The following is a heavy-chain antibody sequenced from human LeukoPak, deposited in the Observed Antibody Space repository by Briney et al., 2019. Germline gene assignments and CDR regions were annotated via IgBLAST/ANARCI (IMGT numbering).Heavy chain of an antibody. CDR2: INPSGGST. CDR3: ARGPPNWGYDY. Sequence: ASVKVSCTASGYTFTSYYMHWVRQAPGQGLKWMGIINPSGGSTSYAQKFQGRVTMTRDTSTSTVYMELSSLRSEDTAVYYCARGPPNWGYDYWGPGTLVTVSS. V-gene: IGHV1-46*01. D-gene: IGHD7-27*01. J-gene: IGHJ4*02. CDR1: GYTFTSYY.